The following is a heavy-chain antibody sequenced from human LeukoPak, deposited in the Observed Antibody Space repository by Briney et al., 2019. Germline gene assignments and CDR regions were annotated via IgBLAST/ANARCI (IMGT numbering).Heavy chain of an antibody. D-gene: IGHD5-12*01. Sequence: ASVKVSCKASGYSFTGYYMHWVRQPPGQGHEWMGWINPNSGGTNYAQKVQGRVTMTRDTSISTAYMELSRLTSADTAVYYCARAGYTGFDLGYWGQGTLVTVSS. V-gene: IGHV1-2*02. CDR2: INPNSGGT. CDR3: ARAGYTGFDLGY. CDR1: GYSFTGYY. J-gene: IGHJ4*02.